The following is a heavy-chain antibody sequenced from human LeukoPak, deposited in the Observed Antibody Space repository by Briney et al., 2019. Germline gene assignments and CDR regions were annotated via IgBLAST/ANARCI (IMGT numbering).Heavy chain of an antibody. V-gene: IGHV7-4-1*02. CDR1: GYTFTSYA. CDR2: INTNTGNP. Sequence: ASVKVSCKASGYTFTSYAMNWVRQAPGQGLEWMGWINTNTGNPTYAQGFTRRFVFSLDTSVNTAYLQISSLKTEDTAVYYCARDPRGGYSNLYPWGQGTLVTVSS. D-gene: IGHD4-11*01. CDR3: ARDPRGGYSNLYP. J-gene: IGHJ5*02.